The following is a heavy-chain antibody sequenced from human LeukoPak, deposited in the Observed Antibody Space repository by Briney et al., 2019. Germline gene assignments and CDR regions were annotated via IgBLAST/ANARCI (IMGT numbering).Heavy chain of an antibody. CDR3: ATRYLDH. CDR2: ISAYNGNT. J-gene: IGHJ4*02. V-gene: IGHV1-18*01. Sequence: ASVKVSCKASGYTFTSYGISWVRQAPGQGLEWMGWISAYNGNTNYAQKLQGRVTITRNTSISTAYMELSSLRSEDTAVYYCATRYLDHWGQGTLVTVSS. CDR1: GYTFTSYG.